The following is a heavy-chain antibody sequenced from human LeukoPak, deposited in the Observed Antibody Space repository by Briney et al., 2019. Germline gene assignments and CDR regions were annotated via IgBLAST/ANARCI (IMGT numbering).Heavy chain of an antibody. Sequence: GGSLRLSCAASGFTFDDYAMHWVRQAPGKGLEWVSGISWNSGSIGYADSVKGRFTISRDNARNSLYLQMNSLRAEDTALYYCAKDRYGDYPDALDYWGQGTLVTVSS. D-gene: IGHD4-17*01. CDR3: AKDRYGDYPDALDY. J-gene: IGHJ4*02. V-gene: IGHV3-9*01. CDR1: GFTFDDYA. CDR2: ISWNSGSI.